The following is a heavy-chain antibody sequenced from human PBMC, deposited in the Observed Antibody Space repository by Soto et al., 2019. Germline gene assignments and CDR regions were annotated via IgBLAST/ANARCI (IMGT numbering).Heavy chain of an antibody. CDR1: GFTVSSNY. CDR2: IHRGGNP. D-gene: IGHD6-13*01. J-gene: IGHJ3*02. V-gene: IGHV3-66*01. CDR3: ARGRVAAAVNAFDI. Sequence: EVQLVDSGGGLVQPGGSLRLSCAASGFTVSSNYTNWVRQSPGKGLEWVSVIHRGGNPYYADSVKDRFTISRDDSKNTLYFQMNSLRAEDTAVYYCARGRVAAAVNAFDIWGQGTMVTVSS.